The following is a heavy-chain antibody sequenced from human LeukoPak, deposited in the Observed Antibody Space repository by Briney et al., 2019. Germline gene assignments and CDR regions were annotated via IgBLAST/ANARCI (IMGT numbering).Heavy chain of an antibody. D-gene: IGHD6-13*01. CDR1: GGSISSSSYY. J-gene: IGHJ4*02. V-gene: IGHV4-39*01. CDR2: IFYVGDT. Sequence: SETLSLTCTVSGGSISSSSYYWGWVRQPPGKGLEYIGTIFYVGDTYYNPSLESRLTIYVDTSKNQFSLKLRSVTAADSAVYYCARTSGSRYAYDDYWGQGTLVTVSS. CDR3: ARTSGSRYAYDDY.